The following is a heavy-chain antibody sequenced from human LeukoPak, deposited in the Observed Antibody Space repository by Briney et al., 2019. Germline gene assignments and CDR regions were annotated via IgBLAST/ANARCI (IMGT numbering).Heavy chain of an antibody. J-gene: IGHJ3*01. CDR2: IYYSGGT. V-gene: IGHV4-30-4*01. CDR1: GASISSGDYY. D-gene: IGHD1-7*01. CDR3: ARGELRLRAFDV. Sequence: SQTLSLTCTVSGASISSGDYYWSWIRQPPGKGLEWTGYIYYSGGTYYNASLKSRVTISLDTSKNQFSLKLSSVTAADTAVYYCARGELRLRAFDVWGQGTMVTVSS.